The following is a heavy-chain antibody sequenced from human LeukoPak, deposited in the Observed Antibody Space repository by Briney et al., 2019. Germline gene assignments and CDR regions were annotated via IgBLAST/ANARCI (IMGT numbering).Heavy chain of an antibody. V-gene: IGHV3-30-3*01. CDR3: ARDRNYYGSGSYPDAFDI. CDR2: ISYDGSNK. D-gene: IGHD3-10*01. Sequence: GGSLRLSCAASGFSFSNYWMSWVRQAPGKGLEWVAVISYDGSNKYYADSVKGRFTISRDNSKNTLYLQMNSLRAEDTAVYYCARDRNYYGSGSYPDAFDIWGQGTMVTVSS. J-gene: IGHJ3*02. CDR1: GFSFSNYW.